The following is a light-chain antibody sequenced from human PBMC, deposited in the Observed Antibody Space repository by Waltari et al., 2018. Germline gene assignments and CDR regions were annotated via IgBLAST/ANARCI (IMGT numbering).Light chain of an antibody. Sequence: LVLTQSPSASASLGAPVKLTCTLRSGYSSNVIAWLQQQPGKGPRYLMKVNSDGSHRKGDDIPDRFSASNSGTECYLTISSLQSEDEADYYCQTGGHGTWVFGGGTKLTVL. CDR2: VNSDGSH. V-gene: IGLV4-69*01. CDR3: QTGGHGTWV. CDR1: SGYSSNV. J-gene: IGLJ3*02.